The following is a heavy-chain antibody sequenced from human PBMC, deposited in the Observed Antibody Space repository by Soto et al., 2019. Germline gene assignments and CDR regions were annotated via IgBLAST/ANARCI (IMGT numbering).Heavy chain of an antibody. Sequence: HLQLQESGPGLVKPSETLSLTCTASDDSITSGAYYWGLIRQPPGKGLEWIGTIQYRGSTYYNPSLKSRVTMSLDTSKNQYSLRLSSVTAADTAVYFCAGMFWIGDLLFDYWGPGTLVTVSS. CDR1: DDSITSGAYY. CDR3: AGMFWIGDLLFDY. V-gene: IGHV4-39*01. J-gene: IGHJ4*02. CDR2: IQYRGST. D-gene: IGHD3-10*01.